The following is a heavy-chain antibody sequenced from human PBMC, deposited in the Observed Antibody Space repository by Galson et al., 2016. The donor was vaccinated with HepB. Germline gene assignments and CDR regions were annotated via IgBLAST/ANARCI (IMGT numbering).Heavy chain of an antibody. J-gene: IGHJ4*02. Sequence: SLRLSCAASGFPFSNYWMHWVRQAPGKGPVWVSRINSDGSSTTYADSVKGRFTISRDNAKNTLYLQMNSLRAEDTALYYCTRVHREGIAAAGFQIWGQGTLVTVSS. CDR2: INSDGSST. D-gene: IGHD6-13*01. CDR3: TRVHREGIAAAGFQI. CDR1: GFPFSNYW. V-gene: IGHV3-74*01.